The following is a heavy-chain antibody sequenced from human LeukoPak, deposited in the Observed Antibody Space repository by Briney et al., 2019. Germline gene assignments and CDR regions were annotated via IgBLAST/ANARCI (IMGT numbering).Heavy chain of an antibody. Sequence: GGSLRLSCAASGFTFSSYSMNWVRQAPGKGLEWVSSISSSSSYIYYADSVKGRFTISRDNAKNSLYLQMNSLRGEDTAVYYFARAHYYDSSGYNDAFDIWGQGTMVTVSS. CDR3: ARAHYYDSSGYNDAFDI. V-gene: IGHV3-21*01. J-gene: IGHJ3*02. CDR2: ISSSSSYI. D-gene: IGHD3-22*01. CDR1: GFTFSSYS.